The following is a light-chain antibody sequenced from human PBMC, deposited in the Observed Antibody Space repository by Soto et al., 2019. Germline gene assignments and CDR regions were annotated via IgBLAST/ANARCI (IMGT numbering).Light chain of an antibody. Sequence: QSVLTQPPSVSGAPGQRVTISCTGSSSNIGAGYDVHWYQQFPGTAPKLLIYANNNRPSGVPDRCSASKSGTSASLAITGLQADDEADYYCQSYATNLRGVFGTGTKLTVL. V-gene: IGLV1-40*01. CDR1: SSNIGAGYD. J-gene: IGLJ1*01. CDR3: QSYATNLRGV. CDR2: ANN.